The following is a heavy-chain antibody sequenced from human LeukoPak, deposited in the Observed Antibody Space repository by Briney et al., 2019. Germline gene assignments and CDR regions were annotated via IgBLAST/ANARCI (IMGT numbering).Heavy chain of an antibody. V-gene: IGHV4-59*08. CDR2: IYYGGST. J-gene: IGHJ4*02. Sequence: SETLSLTCTVSGGSISSYYWSWIREPPGKGLEWIGYIYYGGSTDYNPSLKSRVTMSLDTSKSQFSLRPSYVTAADTALYFCGRLLGAARTDYFDSWGQGIMVTVSS. D-gene: IGHD1-1*01. CDR3: GRLLGAARTDYFDS. CDR1: GGSISSYY.